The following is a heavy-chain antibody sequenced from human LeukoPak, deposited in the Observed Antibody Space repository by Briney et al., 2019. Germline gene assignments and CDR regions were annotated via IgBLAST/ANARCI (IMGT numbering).Heavy chain of an antibody. J-gene: IGHJ4*02. CDR3: ARLPYYYDSSGYSHYFDY. CDR2: IYYSGST. V-gene: IGHV4-59*08. CDR1: GGSISSYY. D-gene: IGHD3-22*01. Sequence: SETLSLTCTVSGGSISSYYWSWIRQPPGKGLEWIGYIYYSGSTNYNPSLKNRVTISVDTSKNQFSLKLSSVTAADTAVYYCARLPYYYDSSGYSHYFDYWGQGTLVTVSS.